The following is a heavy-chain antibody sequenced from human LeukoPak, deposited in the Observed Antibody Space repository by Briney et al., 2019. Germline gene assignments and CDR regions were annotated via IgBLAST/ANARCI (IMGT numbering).Heavy chain of an antibody. CDR2: ISPSGTDI. Sequence: PGGSLRLSCAVSGFTFTDTYMTWIRQAPGKGLESLSYISPSGTDIFYADSVKGRFTISRDNAKNSLYLQMNSLGPEDTAVYYCARDPYSGNYGNYYYYYMDVWGKGTTVTISS. CDR3: ARDPYSGNYGNYYYYYMDV. D-gene: IGHD1-26*01. V-gene: IGHV3-11*04. J-gene: IGHJ6*03. CDR1: GFTFTDTY.